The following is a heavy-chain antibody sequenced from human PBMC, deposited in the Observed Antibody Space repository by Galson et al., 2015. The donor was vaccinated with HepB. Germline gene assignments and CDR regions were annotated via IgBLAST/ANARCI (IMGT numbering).Heavy chain of an antibody. CDR3: ASGRFGELTPDFEY. Sequence: SVKVSCKASGYTFTSYAIQWVRQAPGQRLEWMGWISAGNGHTKYSQKFQGRVTITRDTSASTAYMELTSLRSEGTAVYYCASGRFGELTPDFEYWGQGTLVTVSS. J-gene: IGHJ4*02. V-gene: IGHV1-3*01. D-gene: IGHD3-10*01. CDR2: ISAGNGHT. CDR1: GYTFTSYA.